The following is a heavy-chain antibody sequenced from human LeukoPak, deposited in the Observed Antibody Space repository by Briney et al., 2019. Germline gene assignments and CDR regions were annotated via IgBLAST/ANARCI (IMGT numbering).Heavy chain of an antibody. CDR3: ARGGRFGGHDAFDI. CDR1: GGSFSGYY. Sequence: PSETLSLTCAVYGGSFSGYYWSWIRQPPGKGLEYIGYIYYSGSTNYNPSLKSRVTISVDTSKNQFSLKLSSVTAADTAVYHCARGGRFGGHDAFDIWGQGTMVTVSS. D-gene: IGHD3-10*01. V-gene: IGHV4-59*01. CDR2: IYYSGST. J-gene: IGHJ3*02.